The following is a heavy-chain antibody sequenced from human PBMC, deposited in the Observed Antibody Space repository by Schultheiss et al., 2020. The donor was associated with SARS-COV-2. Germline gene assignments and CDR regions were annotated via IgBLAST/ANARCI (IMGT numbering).Heavy chain of an antibody. Sequence: SCAASGFTFSSYAMHWVRQAPGKGLEWVAVISYDGSNKYYADSVKGRFTISRDNSKNTLYLQMNSLRAEDTAVYYCAKDSSEFLEWLGLRWFDPWGQGTLVTVSS. J-gene: IGHJ5*02. V-gene: IGHV3-30*07. CDR1: GFTFSSYA. D-gene: IGHD3-3*01. CDR2: ISYDGSNK. CDR3: AKDSSEFLEWLGLRWFDP.